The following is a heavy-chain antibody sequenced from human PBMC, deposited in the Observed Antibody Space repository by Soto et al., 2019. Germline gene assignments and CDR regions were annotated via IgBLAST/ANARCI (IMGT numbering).Heavy chain of an antibody. CDR1: GYSFTSYW. CDR2: IYPGDSDT. J-gene: IGHJ6*02. D-gene: IGHD4-4*01. CDR3: ARRGVTTVTTGYYYYGMDV. V-gene: IGHV5-51*01. Sequence: GESLKISCKGPGYSFTSYWIGWVRQMPGKGLEWMGIIYPGDSDTRYSPSFQGQVTISADKSISTAYLQWSSLKASDTAMYYCARRGVTTVTTGYYYYGMDVWGQGTTVTVSS.